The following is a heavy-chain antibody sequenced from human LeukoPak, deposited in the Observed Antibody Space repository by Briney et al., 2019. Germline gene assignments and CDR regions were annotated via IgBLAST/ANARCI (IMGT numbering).Heavy chain of an antibody. CDR1: GFTFSSYG. Sequence: GGSLRLSCAASGFTFSSYGMHWVRQAPGQRLEWMGWINPNSGGTNYAQKFQGRVTMTRDTSISTAYMELSRLRSDDTAVYYCARVYYDILTGYSYYFDYWGQGTLVTVSS. J-gene: IGHJ4*02. CDR3: ARVYYDILTGYSYYFDY. D-gene: IGHD3-9*01. CDR2: INPNSGGT. V-gene: IGHV1-2*02.